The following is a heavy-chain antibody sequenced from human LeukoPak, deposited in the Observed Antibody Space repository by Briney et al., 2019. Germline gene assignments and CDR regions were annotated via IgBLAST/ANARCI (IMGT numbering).Heavy chain of an antibody. CDR1: GYTFTSYD. J-gene: IGHJ3*02. V-gene: IGHV1-8*03. Sequence: ASVKVSCKASGYTFTSYDINWVRQATGQGLEWMGWMNPNSGNTGYAQKFQGRVTITADKSTSTAYMELSSLRSEDTAVYYCARVHTYYYDTGYDAFDIWGQGTMVTVSS. D-gene: IGHD3-22*01. CDR2: MNPNSGNT. CDR3: ARVHTYYYDTGYDAFDI.